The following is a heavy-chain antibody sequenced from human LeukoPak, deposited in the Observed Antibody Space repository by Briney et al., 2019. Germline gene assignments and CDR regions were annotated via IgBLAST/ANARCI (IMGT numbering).Heavy chain of an antibody. CDR1: GFTFSSYS. J-gene: IGHJ4*02. CDR3: ARRMAAAAGTLSDY. CDR2: ISSSSSTI. Sequence: GGSLRLSCAASGFTFSSYSMNWVRQAPGKGLVWVSYISSSSSTIYYADSVKGRFTISRDNAKNSLYLQMNSLRAEDTAVYYCARRMAAAAGTLSDYWGQGTLVTVSS. D-gene: IGHD6-13*01. V-gene: IGHV3-48*01.